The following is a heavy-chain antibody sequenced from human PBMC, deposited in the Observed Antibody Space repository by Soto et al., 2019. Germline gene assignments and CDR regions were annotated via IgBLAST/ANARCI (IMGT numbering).Heavy chain of an antibody. V-gene: IGHV4-31*03. J-gene: IGHJ6*02. D-gene: IGHD2-15*01. CDR3: ARVAKILLYGMDV. CDR2: IYYSGST. Sequence: SETLSLTCTVSGGSISSGGYYWSWIRQHPGKGLEWIGYIYYSGSTYYNPSLKSRVTISVDTSKNQFSLKLSSVTAADTAVYYCARVAKILLYGMDVWGQGTTVTVSS. CDR1: GGSISSGGYY.